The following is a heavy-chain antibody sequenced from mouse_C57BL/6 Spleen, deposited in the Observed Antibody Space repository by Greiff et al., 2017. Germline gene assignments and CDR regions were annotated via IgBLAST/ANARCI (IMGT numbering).Heavy chain of an antibody. CDR3: ARRRSDYFDY. Sequence: EVQLQQSGPELVKPGASVKISCKASGYSFTGYYMNWVKQSPEKSLEWIGEINPSTGGTTYNQKFKAKATLTVDKSSSTAYMQLKSLTSEDSAVYYFARRRSDYFDYWGQGTTLTVSS. J-gene: IGHJ2*01. CDR2: INPSTGGT. CDR1: GYSFTGYY. V-gene: IGHV1-42*01.